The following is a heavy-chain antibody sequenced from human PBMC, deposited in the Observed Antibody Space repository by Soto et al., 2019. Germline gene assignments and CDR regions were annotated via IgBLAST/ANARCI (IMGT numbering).Heavy chain of an antibody. CDR3: AKDRTVTTSGWFDP. Sequence: GGSLRLSCAASGFTFSSYAMSWVRQAPGKGLEWVSAISGSGGSTYYADSVKGRFTIPRANSKNTLYLQMNSLRAEDTAVYYCAKDRTVTTSGWFDPWGQGTLVTVSS. CDR2: ISGSGGST. V-gene: IGHV3-23*01. D-gene: IGHD4-17*01. J-gene: IGHJ5*02. CDR1: GFTFSSYA.